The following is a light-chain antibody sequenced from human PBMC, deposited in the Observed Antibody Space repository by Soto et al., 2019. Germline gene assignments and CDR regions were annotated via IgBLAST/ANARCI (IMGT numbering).Light chain of an antibody. V-gene: IGKV3-15*01. CDR2: GAS. J-gene: IGKJ1*01. CDR1: QSVGSN. Sequence: EIVMTQSPATLSVSPGERATLSCRASQSVGSNLAWYQLKPGQAPRLLIYGASTRATGIPARFSGSGSGTDFTLTISSLQSEDFAIEFCQQYNNWPPDRTFGQGTKVDIK. CDR3: QQYNNWPPDRT.